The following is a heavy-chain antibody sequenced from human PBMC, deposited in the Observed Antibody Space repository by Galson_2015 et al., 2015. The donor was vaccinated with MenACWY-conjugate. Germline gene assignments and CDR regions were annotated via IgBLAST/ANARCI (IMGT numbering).Heavy chain of an antibody. Sequence: SLRLSCAVSGFTFSRYWMHWVRQAPGKGLEFVANLNEDGSKDYYADSVKGRFTVSRDNSKNTLYLQMDSLTAEDTDLYYCAKDLVADDYFHYYVMDVWGQGTAVTVSS. CDR2: LNEDGSKD. CDR3: AKDLVADDYFHYYVMDV. CDR1: GFTFSRYW. V-gene: IGHV3-30*18. J-gene: IGHJ6*02. D-gene: IGHD2-21*01.